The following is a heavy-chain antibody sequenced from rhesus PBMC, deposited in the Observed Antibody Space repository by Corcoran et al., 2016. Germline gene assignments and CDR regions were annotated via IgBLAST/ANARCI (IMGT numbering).Heavy chain of an antibody. CDR3: AKEVDTSGAFDF. D-gene: IGHD3-40*01. J-gene: IGHJ3*01. V-gene: IGHV5-20*01. CDR1: GYSFTSYW. CDR2: IDPREYDT. Sequence: EVQLVQSGAEVKRPGESLKISCKTSGYSFTSYWISWVRQMPGKGLEWMGAIDPREYDTRYNPSFQGQGTISADKSISTAYLQWSRLKASDTATYYCAKEVDTSGAFDFWGQGLRVTVSS.